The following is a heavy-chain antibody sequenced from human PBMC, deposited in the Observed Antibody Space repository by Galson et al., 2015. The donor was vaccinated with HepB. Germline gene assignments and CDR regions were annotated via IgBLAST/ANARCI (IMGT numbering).Heavy chain of an antibody. V-gene: IGHV3-23*01. J-gene: IGHJ6*02. CDR1: GFTFTNYA. CDR3: AKAYCSGTSCYSPYYSYGLDV. D-gene: IGHD2-2*01. Sequence: SLRLSCAASGFTFTNYAMSWVRQAPGKGLEWVSAISGSGGSTYYADSVKGRFTISRDNSKNTLYLQMNSLRAEGTAVYYCAKAYCSGTSCYSPYYSYGLDVWGQGTTVTVSS. CDR2: ISGSGGST.